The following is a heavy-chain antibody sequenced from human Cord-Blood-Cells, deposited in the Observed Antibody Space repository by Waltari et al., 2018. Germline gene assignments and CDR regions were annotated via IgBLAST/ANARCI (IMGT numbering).Heavy chain of an antibody. CDR2: ISPIFGTA. D-gene: IGHD2-2*01. Sequence: QVQLVQSGAEVKKPGSSVKVSCKASGGTFSSYAISGVRQAPGQGLEWMGGISPIFGTANYAQKFQGRVTITADESTSTAYMELSSLRSEDTAVYYCARPSQYCSSTSCYAFDIWGQGTMVTVSS. CDR1: GGTFSSYA. J-gene: IGHJ3*02. CDR3: ARPSQYCSSTSCYAFDI. V-gene: IGHV1-69*01.